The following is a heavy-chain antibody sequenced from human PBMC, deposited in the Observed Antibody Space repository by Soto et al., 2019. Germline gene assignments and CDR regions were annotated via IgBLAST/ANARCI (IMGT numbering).Heavy chain of an antibody. J-gene: IGHJ4*02. D-gene: IGHD2-8*02. CDR1: GGSFSGYY. Sequence: QVQLQQWGAGLLKPSETLSLTCAVYGGSFSGYYWTWIRQPPGTGLVWIGEINHSGSTNYNPSLKSRVTISVETSKNQFSLKLTSVTAADTAVYYCARDKITGLFDYWGQGTLVTVSS. CDR3: ARDKITGLFDY. V-gene: IGHV4-34*01. CDR2: INHSGST.